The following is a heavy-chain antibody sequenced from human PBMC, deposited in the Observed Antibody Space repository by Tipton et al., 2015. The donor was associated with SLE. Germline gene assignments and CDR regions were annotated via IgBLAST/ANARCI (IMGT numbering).Heavy chain of an antibody. Sequence: TLSLTCAVSGGSISSGGYSWSWIRQPPGKGLEWIGYIYHSGSTYYNPSLKSRVTISVDTSKKQFSLKLSSVTAADTAVYYCASIIEDSSGWYGYFQHWGQGTLVTVSS. D-gene: IGHD6-19*01. CDR2: IYHSGST. J-gene: IGHJ1*01. CDR3: ASIIEDSSGWYGYFQH. V-gene: IGHV4-30-2*01. CDR1: GGSISSGGYS.